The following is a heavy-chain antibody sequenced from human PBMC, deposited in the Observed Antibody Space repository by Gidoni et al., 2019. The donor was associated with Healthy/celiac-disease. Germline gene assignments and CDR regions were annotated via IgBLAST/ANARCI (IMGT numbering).Heavy chain of an antibody. CDR3: ARDLITTGDY. D-gene: IGHD3-16*01. Sequence: QVQLVESVGGVVQPGRSLRLSCAASGFTFSSYGMHWVRQAPGKGLEWVAVIWYDGSNKYYADSVKGRFTISRDNSKNTLYLQMNSLRAEDTAVYYCARDLITTGDYWGQGTLVTVSS. CDR2: IWYDGSNK. CDR1: GFTFSSYG. V-gene: IGHV3-33*01. J-gene: IGHJ4*02.